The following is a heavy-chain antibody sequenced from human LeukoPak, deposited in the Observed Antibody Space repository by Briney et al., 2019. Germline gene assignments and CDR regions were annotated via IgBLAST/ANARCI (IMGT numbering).Heavy chain of an antibody. CDR3: ARAQSTNDFWSGYYTESFDY. CDR1: GYTFTSYG. Sequence: ASVTVSCKASGYTFTSYGISWVRQAPGQGLEWMGWISAYNGNTNYAQKLQGRVTMTTDTSTSTAYMELRSLRSDDTAVFYCARAQSTNDFWSGYYTESFDYWGQGTLVTVSS. CDR2: ISAYNGNT. V-gene: IGHV1-18*01. D-gene: IGHD3-3*01. J-gene: IGHJ4*02.